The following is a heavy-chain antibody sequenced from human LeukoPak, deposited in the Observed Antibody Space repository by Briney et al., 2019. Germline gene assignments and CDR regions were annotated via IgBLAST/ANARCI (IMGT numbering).Heavy chain of an antibody. V-gene: IGHV3-15*01. D-gene: IGHD2-2*01. CDR3: TYIRYCSSTSCRDY. CDR1: GFTFSNAW. J-gene: IGHJ4*02. CDR2: IKSKTDGGTT. Sequence: GGSLRLSCAASGFTFSNAWMSWVRQAPGKGLEWVGRIKSKTDGGTTDYAAPVKGRFTISRDDSKNTLYLQMNSLKTEDTAVYYCTYIRYCSSTSCRDYWGQGTLVTVSS.